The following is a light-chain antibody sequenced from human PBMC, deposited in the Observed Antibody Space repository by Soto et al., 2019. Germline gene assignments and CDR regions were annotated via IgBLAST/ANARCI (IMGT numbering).Light chain of an antibody. CDR3: QHCDSYWT. CDR2: KAS. CDR1: QSISTS. Sequence: DIQMTQSPSTLSASVGDRVTITCRASQSISTSLAWYQQKPGTAPKVLIYKASSLESGVPSRFSGSGSVTEFTLTISSLQPDDFATYYCQHCDSYWTFGQGTKVEIK. V-gene: IGKV1-5*03. J-gene: IGKJ1*01.